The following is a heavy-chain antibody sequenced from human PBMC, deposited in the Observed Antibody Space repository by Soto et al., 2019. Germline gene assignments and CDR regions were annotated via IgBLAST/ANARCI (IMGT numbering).Heavy chain of an antibody. J-gene: IGHJ6*03. Sequence: QVQLQQWGAGLLKPSETLSLTCAVYGGSFSGYQWTWIRQTPGKGLEWIGEINDSGNINYNPSLKCPGTLLLDTPKNPTTRRASSLTARDSAMDYWAEGLILWFGGVTLGGGYYYYVDVWGKGTTVTVSS. CDR3: AEGLILWFGGVTLGGGYYYYVDV. D-gene: IGHD3-10*01. CDR2: INDSGNI. V-gene: IGHV4-34*01. CDR1: GGSFSGYQ.